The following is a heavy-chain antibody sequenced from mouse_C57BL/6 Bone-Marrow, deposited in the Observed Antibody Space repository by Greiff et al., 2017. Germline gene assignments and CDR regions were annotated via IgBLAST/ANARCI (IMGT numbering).Heavy chain of an antibody. CDR2: IHPNSGST. D-gene: IGHD2-1*01. CDR3: ARYYGNYVSFAY. J-gene: IGHJ3*01. Sequence: QVQLQQPGAELVKPGASVKLSCKASGYTFTSYWMHWVKQRPGQGLEWIGMIHPNSGSTNYNEKFKSKATLTVDKSSSTAYMHLSSLTSEDSAVYYWARYYGNYVSFAYWGQGTLVTVSA. CDR1: GYTFTSYW. V-gene: IGHV1-64*01.